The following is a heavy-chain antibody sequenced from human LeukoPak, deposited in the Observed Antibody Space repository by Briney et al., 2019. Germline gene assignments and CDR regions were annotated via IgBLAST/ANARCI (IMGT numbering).Heavy chain of an antibody. CDR3: ARVIVEDYYYGMDV. D-gene: IGHD3-22*01. Sequence: SVKLSCKASGGTFSSYAISWVRQAPGQGLEWIGRIIPILGIANYAHKFKGRVTITADKSTNTAYMQMSSLSSEDTAVYYCARVIVEDYYYGMDVWGQGTTVTVSS. CDR1: GGTFSSYA. V-gene: IGHV1-69*04. J-gene: IGHJ6*02. CDR2: IIPILGIA.